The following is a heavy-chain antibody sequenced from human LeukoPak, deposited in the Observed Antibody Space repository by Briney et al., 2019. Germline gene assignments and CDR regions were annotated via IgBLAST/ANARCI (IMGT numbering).Heavy chain of an antibody. Sequence: ASVKVSCKASGYTFSSYGISWVRQAPGQGLEWMGCISGYNGNTNYAQKLQGRVTVTTDTSTSTAYMELRSLRSDDTAVYYCAREWYYYDSGSYSHCDYWGQGTLVTVSS. CDR2: ISGYNGNT. D-gene: IGHD3-10*01. V-gene: IGHV1-18*01. CDR3: AREWYYYDSGSYSHCDY. J-gene: IGHJ4*02. CDR1: GYTFSSYG.